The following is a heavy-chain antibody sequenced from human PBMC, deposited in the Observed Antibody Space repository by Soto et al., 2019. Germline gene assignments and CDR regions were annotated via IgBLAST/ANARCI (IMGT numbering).Heavy chain of an antibody. J-gene: IGHJ4*02. Sequence: GGSLRLSCAASVFTFSSYSMNLVRQAPGKGLEWVSSISSSRSYIYYADSVKGRFTISRDNAKNSLYLQMNSLRAEDTAVYYWGKKEPEVVLIWFGETIPFEYWGQGTMVTVSS. V-gene: IGHV3-21*01. D-gene: IGHD3-10*01. CDR2: ISSSRSYI. CDR3: GKKEPEVVLIWFGETIPFEY. CDR1: VFTFSSYS.